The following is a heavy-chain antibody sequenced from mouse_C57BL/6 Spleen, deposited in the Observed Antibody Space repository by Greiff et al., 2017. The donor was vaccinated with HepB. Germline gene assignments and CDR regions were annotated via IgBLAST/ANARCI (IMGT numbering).Heavy chain of an antibody. CDR3: ARTYGNYDYAMDY. CDR2: IYPGDGDT. J-gene: IGHJ4*01. Sequence: VKLQESGAELVKPGASVKISCKASGYAFSSYWMNWVKQRPGKGLEWIGQIYPGDGDTNYNGKFKGKATLTADKSSSTAYMQLSSLTSEDSAVYFCARTYGNYDYAMDYWGQGTSVTVSS. CDR1: GYAFSSYW. V-gene: IGHV1-80*01. D-gene: IGHD2-1*01.